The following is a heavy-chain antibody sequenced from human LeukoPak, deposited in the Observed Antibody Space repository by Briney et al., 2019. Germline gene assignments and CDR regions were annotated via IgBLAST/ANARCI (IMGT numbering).Heavy chain of an antibody. D-gene: IGHD6-19*01. Sequence: GESLKISCQGSGYVFTGYWIAWVRQMPGKGLEWMGIIYAGDSDTRYSPSFRGQVTISADRSISTAYLQWSSLKASDTTMYYCARSWYTNGWYYFDYWGQGTLVTVSS. CDR1: GYVFTGYW. CDR2: IYAGDSDT. V-gene: IGHV5-51*01. CDR3: ARSWYTNGWYYFDY. J-gene: IGHJ4*02.